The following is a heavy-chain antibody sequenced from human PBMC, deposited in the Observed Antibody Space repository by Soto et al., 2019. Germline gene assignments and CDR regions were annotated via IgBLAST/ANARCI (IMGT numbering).Heavy chain of an antibody. CDR1: GGSISSSSYY. D-gene: IGHD2-2*01. V-gene: IGHV4-39*07. CDR2: IYYSGST. Sequence: SETLSLTCTVSGGSISSSSYYWGWIRQPPGKGLEWIGSIYYSGSTYYNPSLKSRVTISVDTSKNQFSLKLSSVTAADTAVYYCAREWCSSTSCYGGIGYWGQGTLVTVSS. J-gene: IGHJ4*02. CDR3: AREWCSSTSCYGGIGY.